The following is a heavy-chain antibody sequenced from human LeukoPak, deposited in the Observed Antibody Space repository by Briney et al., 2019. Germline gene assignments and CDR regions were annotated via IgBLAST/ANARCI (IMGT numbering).Heavy chain of an antibody. CDR2: INPRSGGT. D-gene: IGHD3-3*01. J-gene: IGHJ3*02. V-gene: IGHV1-2*02. CDR1: GYTFTGNY. Sequence: ASVKVSCKASGYTFTGNYMHWVRQAPGQGLEWMGWINPRSGGTNYAQKFQGRVTMTRDTSITTAYMELSRLRSDDTAVYYCVKKHYDFWSAFHIWGQGTMVTVSS. CDR3: VKKHYDFWSAFHI.